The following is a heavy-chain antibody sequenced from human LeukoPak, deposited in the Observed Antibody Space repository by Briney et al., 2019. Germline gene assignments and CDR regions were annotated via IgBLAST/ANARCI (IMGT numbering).Heavy chain of an antibody. J-gene: IGHJ4*02. CDR2: ISSSSSYI. CDR3: ARDHGDGYNYFDY. Sequence: PGGSLRLSCAASGFTFSSYSMNWVRQAPGKGLEWVSSISSSSSYIYYADSVKGRFTISRDNAKNSLYLQMNSLRAEDTAVYYCARDHGDGYNYFDYWGQGTLVTVSS. CDR1: GFTFSSYS. V-gene: IGHV3-21*01. D-gene: IGHD5-24*01.